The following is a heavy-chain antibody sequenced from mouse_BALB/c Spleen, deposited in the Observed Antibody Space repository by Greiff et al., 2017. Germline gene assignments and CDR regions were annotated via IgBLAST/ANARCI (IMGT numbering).Heavy chain of an antibody. Sequence: VQLKESGPELVKPGASVKMSCKASGYTFTSYVMHWVKQKPGQGLEWIGYINPYNDGTKYNEKFKGKATLTSDKSSSTAYMELSSLTSEDSAVYYCARGYYDYYFDYWGQGTTLTVSS. J-gene: IGHJ2*01. V-gene: IGHV1-14*01. D-gene: IGHD2-4*01. CDR2: INPYNDGT. CDR3: ARGYYDYYFDY. CDR1: GYTFTSYV.